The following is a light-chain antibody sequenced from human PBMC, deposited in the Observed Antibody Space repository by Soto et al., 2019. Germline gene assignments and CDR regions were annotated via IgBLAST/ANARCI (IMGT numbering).Light chain of an antibody. CDR1: QSVGSN. CDR3: QQSNNWPKT. V-gene: IGKV3-15*01. CDR2: DAS. Sequence: EIVMTQSPDTLSVSPGETATLSCRASQSVGSNLAWYQQKPGQAPRLLISDASTRAAGLPARFSGSGSGTEFTLTITSLQSEDFAVYYCQQSNNWPKTFGQGTKLDIK. J-gene: IGKJ1*01.